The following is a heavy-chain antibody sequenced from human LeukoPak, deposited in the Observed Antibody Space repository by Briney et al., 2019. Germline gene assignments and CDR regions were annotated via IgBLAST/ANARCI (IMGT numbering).Heavy chain of an antibody. Sequence: PGGSLRLSCAPSGFTFNRYPINCVRPAPGKGLEWISAISASGASTFYADSVKGRFTISRDNAKNTVSLQLNSLRAEDTAIYYCAKTYRDYFDYWGRGTLVTVSS. CDR2: ISASGAST. CDR1: GFTFNRYP. V-gene: IGHV3-23*01. J-gene: IGHJ4*02. D-gene: IGHD5-18*01. CDR3: AKTYRDYFDY.